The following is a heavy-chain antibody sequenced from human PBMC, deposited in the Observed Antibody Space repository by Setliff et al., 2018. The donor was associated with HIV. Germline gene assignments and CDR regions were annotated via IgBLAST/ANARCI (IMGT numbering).Heavy chain of an antibody. CDR3: ARDVHWSGLYYYSYYYMDV. Sequence: SETLSLTCTVSGDSISSGNYYWGWIRQSPGKGLEWIGSISYSGSTYYNPSFKSRITMSVDTSTNQFSLNLSSLTAADTAVYYCARDVHWSGLYYYSYYYMDVWGTGTTVTVSS. V-gene: IGHV4-39*02. CDR1: GDSISSGNYY. D-gene: IGHD3-3*01. CDR2: ISYSGST. J-gene: IGHJ6*03.